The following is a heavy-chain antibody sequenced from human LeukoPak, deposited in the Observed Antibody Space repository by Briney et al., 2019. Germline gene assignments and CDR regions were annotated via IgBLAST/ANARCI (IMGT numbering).Heavy chain of an antibody. CDR3: ARESGGYYDSSGYIQDI. V-gene: IGHV3-43D*03. Sequence: GGSLRLSCAASGFDFDDFAMHWVRQAPGKGLEWISLVSWDGGSTYYSDSVKGRFTISRDNAKNSLYLQMNSLRAEDTAVYYCARESGGYYDSSGYIQDIWGQGTMVTVSS. CDR1: GFDFDDFA. J-gene: IGHJ3*02. D-gene: IGHD3-22*01. CDR2: VSWDGGST.